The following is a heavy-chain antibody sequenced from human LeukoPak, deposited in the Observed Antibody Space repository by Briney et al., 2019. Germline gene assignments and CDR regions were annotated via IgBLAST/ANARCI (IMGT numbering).Heavy chain of an antibody. Sequence: SETLSLTCSFSGDSISTYYWSWIRQSPGKGLEWIGHIYSSGNTDYNSSPKSRVTISVDTSKSQFSLRLSAVTATDTAVYYCARLRWQLVGPYFDYWGQGILVTVSS. D-gene: IGHD1-26*01. CDR2: IYSSGNT. CDR1: GDSISTYY. V-gene: IGHV4-59*01. J-gene: IGHJ4*02. CDR3: ARLRWQLVGPYFDY.